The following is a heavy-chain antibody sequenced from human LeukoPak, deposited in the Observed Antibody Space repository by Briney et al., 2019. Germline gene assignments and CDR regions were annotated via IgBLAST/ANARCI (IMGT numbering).Heavy chain of an antibody. CDR2: IYYSGST. Sequence: SETLSLTCTVSGGSISSGGYYWSWIRQHPGKGLEWIGYIYYSGSTYYNPSLKSRVTVSLDTSKNQFSLKLSSVTAADAAVYYCARAPGAALDWGQGTLVTVSS. V-gene: IGHV4-31*03. D-gene: IGHD2-15*01. J-gene: IGHJ4*02. CDR3: ARAPGAALD. CDR1: GGSISSGGYY.